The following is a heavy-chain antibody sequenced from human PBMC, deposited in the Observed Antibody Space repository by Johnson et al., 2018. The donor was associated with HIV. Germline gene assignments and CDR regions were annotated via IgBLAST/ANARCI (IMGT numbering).Heavy chain of an antibody. CDR1: GFTVNSNY. CDR2: IYSGGST. Sequence: VQLVESGGGLVQPGGSLRLSCAASGFTVNSNYINCVRQAPGKGLECVSVIYSGGSTYYADSVKGRFTISRDNSKNTPYLQLNSLRAEDTAVYYGARDYRNPPHAFDIWGQGTMVTVSS. J-gene: IGHJ3*02. V-gene: IGHV3-66*01. D-gene: IGHD4-11*01. CDR3: ARDYRNPPHAFDI.